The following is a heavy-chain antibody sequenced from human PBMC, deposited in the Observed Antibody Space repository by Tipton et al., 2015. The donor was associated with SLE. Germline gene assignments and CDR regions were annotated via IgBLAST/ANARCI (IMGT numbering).Heavy chain of an antibody. Sequence: TLSLTCTVSGGTISSSFYHWGWIRQSPRRGLEWIGSVYYSGSTSYHPSLKSRVTISVDTSKNQFSLRLTSVTATDTAVYCCARRADTATVGYLDYWGQGIQVTVPS. D-gene: IGHD5-18*01. J-gene: IGHJ4*02. CDR2: VYYSGST. CDR1: GGTISSSFYH. V-gene: IGHV4-39*01. CDR3: ARRADTATVGYLDY.